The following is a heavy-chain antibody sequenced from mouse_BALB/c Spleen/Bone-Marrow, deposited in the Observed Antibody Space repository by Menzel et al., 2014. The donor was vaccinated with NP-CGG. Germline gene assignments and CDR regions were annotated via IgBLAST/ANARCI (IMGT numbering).Heavy chain of an antibody. CDR3: TRDLYDGYSYYAMDY. J-gene: IGHJ4*01. V-gene: IGHV5-6-4*01. CDR1: GFTFSSYT. CDR2: ISSVGIYT. Sequence: EVNVVDSGGGLVKPGGSLKLSCAASGFTFSSYTMSWVRQTPGKRLEWVATISSVGIYTYYPDSVKGRFTISRDNARNTLYLQMSSLKSEDTAMYYCTRDLYDGYSYYAMDYWGQGTSVTVSS. D-gene: IGHD2-3*01.